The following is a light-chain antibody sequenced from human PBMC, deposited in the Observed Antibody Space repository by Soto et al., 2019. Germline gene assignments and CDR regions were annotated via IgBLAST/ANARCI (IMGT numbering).Light chain of an antibody. V-gene: IGKV3-15*01. CDR3: QQYHNWPPQYT. CDR1: QTVASN. Sequence: EIVMTQSPATLSVSPGERATLSCRASQTVASNVAWYQQKPGQAPRLLIHGASTRATGVSARFSGTGSGTVFTLTISSLQSEDFAVYYCQQYHNWPPQYTFGQGTRLQIK. CDR2: GAS. J-gene: IGKJ2*01.